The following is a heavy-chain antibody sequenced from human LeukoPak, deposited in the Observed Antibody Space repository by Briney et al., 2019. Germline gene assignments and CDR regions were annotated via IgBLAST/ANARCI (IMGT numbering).Heavy chain of an antibody. CDR1: GFTFSKYA. CDR2: ISGSGGGP. Sequence: PGGSLRLSCAASGFTFSKYAMSWVRQAPGKGLGWVSGISGSGGGPYYADSVKDRFTISRDNSKNTLYLQMNSLRADDTAVYYCARDRDGTGNYPLDYWGQGTLVIVSS. D-gene: IGHD3-10*01. J-gene: IGHJ4*02. CDR3: ARDRDGTGNYPLDY. V-gene: IGHV3-23*01.